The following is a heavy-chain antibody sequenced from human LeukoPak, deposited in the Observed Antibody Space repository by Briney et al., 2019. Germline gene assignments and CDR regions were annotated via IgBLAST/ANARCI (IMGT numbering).Heavy chain of an antibody. D-gene: IGHD5-18*01. CDR1: GGSISSGGYY. V-gene: IGHV4-31*03. J-gene: IGHJ4*02. CDR3: AREGGYSYGYSSNVVDY. CDR2: IYYSGST. Sequence: SQTLSLTCTVSGGSISSGGYYWSWIRQHPGKGLEWIGYIYYSGSTYYNPSLKSRVTISVDTSKNQFSLKLSSVTAADTAVHYCAREGGYSYGYSSNVVDYWGQGTLVTVSS.